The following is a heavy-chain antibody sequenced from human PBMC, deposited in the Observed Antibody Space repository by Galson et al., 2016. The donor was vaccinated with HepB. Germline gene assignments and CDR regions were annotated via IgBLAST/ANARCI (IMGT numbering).Heavy chain of an antibody. Sequence: SLRLSCAASGFAFSSRAMGWVRQSPGRGLEWVSSIDSSGGRTNYADSVKGRFTISRDNSNNTLYLQMDSLRVEDTAVYYCVKPNGNYVSDWFDPWGQGTLVSASS. D-gene: IGHD3-16*01. CDR1: GFAFSSRA. CDR3: VKPNGNYVSDWFDP. CDR2: IDSSGGRT. J-gene: IGHJ5*02. V-gene: IGHV3-23*01.